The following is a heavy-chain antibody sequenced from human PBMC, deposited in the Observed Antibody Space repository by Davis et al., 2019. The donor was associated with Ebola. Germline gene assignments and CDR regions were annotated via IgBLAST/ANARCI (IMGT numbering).Heavy chain of an antibody. D-gene: IGHD4-11*01. Sequence: PGGSLRLSCAASGFTFSSYSMNWVRQAPGKWLEWVSSISISSSYIYYADSVKGRFTISRDNAKNSLYLQMNSLRAEDTAVYYCARGWDYSNTYYYYGMDVWGQGTTVTVSS. CDR2: ISISSSYI. CDR1: GFTFSSYS. CDR3: ARGWDYSNTYYYYGMDV. J-gene: IGHJ6*02. V-gene: IGHV3-21*01.